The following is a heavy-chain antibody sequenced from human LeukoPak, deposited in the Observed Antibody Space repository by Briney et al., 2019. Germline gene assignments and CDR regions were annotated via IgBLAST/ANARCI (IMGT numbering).Heavy chain of an antibody. CDR3: ASRGVRRDYYESSGYIGDAFDI. V-gene: IGHV3-74*01. Sequence: PGGSLRLSCAASGFTFSSYWMHWVRQAPGKGLVWVSRINSDGSSTSYADSVKGRFAISRDNAKNTLYLQMNSLRAEDTAVYYCASRGVRRDYYESSGYIGDAFDIWGQGTMVTVSS. J-gene: IGHJ3*02. CDR1: GFTFSSYW. D-gene: IGHD3-22*01. CDR2: INSDGSST.